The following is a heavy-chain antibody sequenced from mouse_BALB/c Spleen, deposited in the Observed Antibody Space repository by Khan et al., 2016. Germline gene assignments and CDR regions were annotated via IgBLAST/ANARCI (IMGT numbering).Heavy chain of an antibody. V-gene: IGHV4-1*02. CDR3: ARAGYYGYLVY. Sequence: EVQLVESGGGLVQPGGSLKLSCVDSGFDFRRYWMSWVRQAPGKGLEWIGEINPDSRTINYSPSLKDKFTISRDNAKRTLYLQMSKVGSEDTALYYCARAGYYGYLVYWGQGTLVSVSA. CDR1: GFDFRRYW. J-gene: IGHJ3*01. CDR2: INPDSRTI. D-gene: IGHD1-1*01.